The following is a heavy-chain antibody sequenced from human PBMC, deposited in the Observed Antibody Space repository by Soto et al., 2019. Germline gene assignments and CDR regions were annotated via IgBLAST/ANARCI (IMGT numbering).Heavy chain of an antibody. J-gene: IGHJ4*02. V-gene: IGHV3-23*01. Sequence: PGGSLRLFCAASGFTFSCYAMSWVRQAPGKGLEWVSAISGSGGSTYYADSVKGRFTISRDNSKNTLYLQMNSLRAEDTAVYYCAKGGLRYFDWLNYFDYWGQGTLVTVSS. CDR2: ISGSGGST. CDR1: GFTFSCYA. D-gene: IGHD3-9*01. CDR3: AKGGLRYFDWLNYFDY.